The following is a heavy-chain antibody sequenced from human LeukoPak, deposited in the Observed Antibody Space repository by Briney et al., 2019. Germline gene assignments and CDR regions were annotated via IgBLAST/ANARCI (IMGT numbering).Heavy chain of an antibody. Sequence: GGSLRLSCAASGFIVSNNYMSWVRQAPGKGLEWVSTIYSSGIIKYADSVKGRFTISRDNSRYTVYLEMNSLRAEDSAVYSCAGKVGVPTSYYGMDAWGQGTTVTVSS. J-gene: IGHJ6*02. V-gene: IGHV3-53*01. CDR3: AGKVGVPTSYYGMDA. D-gene: IGHD1-26*01. CDR2: IYSSGII. CDR1: GFIVSNNY.